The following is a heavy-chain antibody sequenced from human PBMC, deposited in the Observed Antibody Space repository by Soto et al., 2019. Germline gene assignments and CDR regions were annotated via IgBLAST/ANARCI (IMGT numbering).Heavy chain of an antibody. V-gene: IGHV2-5*02. CDR3: AHTPTVVTLDY. J-gene: IGHJ4*02. Sequence: QITLKESGPTLVKPTQTLTLTCTFSGFSLSTSGVGVGWIRQPPGKALEWLALIYWDDDKRYSPSLKSRLTXTXXTSKNPVVLTMTNMDPVDTATYYCAHTPTVVTLDYWGQGTLVTVSS. D-gene: IGHD4-17*01. CDR2: IYWDDDK. CDR1: GFSLSTSGVG.